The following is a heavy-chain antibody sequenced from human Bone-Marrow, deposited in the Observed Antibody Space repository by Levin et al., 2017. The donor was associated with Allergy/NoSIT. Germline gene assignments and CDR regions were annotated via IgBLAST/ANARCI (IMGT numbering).Heavy chain of an antibody. Sequence: SETLSLTCTVSGGSISSGGYYWSWIRQHPGKGLEWIGYIYYSGSTYYNPSLKSRVTISVDTSKNQFSLKLSSVTAADTAVYYCARGLHYDLTMDVWGQGTTVTVSS. V-gene: IGHV4-31*03. J-gene: IGHJ6*02. CDR2: IYYSGST. CDR3: ARGLHYDLTMDV. D-gene: IGHD3-3*01. CDR1: GGSISSGGYY.